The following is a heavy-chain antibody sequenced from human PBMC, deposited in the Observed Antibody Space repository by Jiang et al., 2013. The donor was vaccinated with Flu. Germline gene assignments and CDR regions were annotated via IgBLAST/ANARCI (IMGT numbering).Heavy chain of an antibody. J-gene: IGHJ4*02. V-gene: IGHV2-5*02. CDR1: GFSLSTPTVA. CDR2: ICWDGDK. D-gene: IGHD5-18*01. CDR3: AHRPYSYGKLEFDY. Sequence: KPTQTLTLTCTFSGFSLSTPTVAVGWIRQPPGKALEWLGVICWDGDKRYSPSLKSRLTITKDTSKNQVVLTMTNMDPVDTATYYCAHRPYSYGKLEFDYWGQGTLVTVSS.